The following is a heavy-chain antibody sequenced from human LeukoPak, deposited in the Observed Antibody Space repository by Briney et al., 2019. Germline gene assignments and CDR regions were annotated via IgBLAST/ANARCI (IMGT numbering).Heavy chain of an antibody. CDR2: ISGSGDTT. V-gene: IGHV3-23*01. J-gene: IGHJ3*02. Sequence: GGSLRLSCAASGFTFSNYAMSWVRQVPGKGLEWVSAISGSGDTTYYADSVKGRFTISRDNSKNTLYVQMNSLRAEDTAVYYCAKSQFGGVFDGFDIWGQGTMVTVSS. CDR1: GFTFSNYA. CDR3: AKSQFGGVFDGFDI. D-gene: IGHD3-16*01.